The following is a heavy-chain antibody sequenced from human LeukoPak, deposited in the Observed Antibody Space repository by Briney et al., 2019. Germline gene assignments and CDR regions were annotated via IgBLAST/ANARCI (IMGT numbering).Heavy chain of an antibody. Sequence: GGSLRLPCAASGFTFSSYSMNWVRQAPGKGLEWVSSISSSSSYIYYADSVKGRFTISRDNAKNSLYLQMNSLRAEDTAVYYCARAGVLVWGPITKYYFDYWGQGTLVTVSS. CDR1: GFTFSSYS. CDR3: ARAGVLVWGPITKYYFDY. J-gene: IGHJ4*02. D-gene: IGHD2-8*01. V-gene: IGHV3-21*01. CDR2: ISSSSSYI.